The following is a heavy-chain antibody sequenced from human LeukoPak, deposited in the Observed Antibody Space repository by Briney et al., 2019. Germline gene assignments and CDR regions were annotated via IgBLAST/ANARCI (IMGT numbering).Heavy chain of an antibody. CDR1: GFTFSNSA. CDR2: ISSSSSYI. D-gene: IGHD5-24*01. CDR3: ARGSRDGYNWNSYYYYYYMDV. J-gene: IGHJ6*03. V-gene: IGHV3-21*01. Sequence: GGSLRLSCVVSGFTFSNSAMNWVRQAPGKGLEWVSSISSSSSYIYYADSVKGRFTISRDNAKNSLYLQMNSLRAEDTAVYYCARGSRDGYNWNSYYYYYYMDVWGKGTTVTVSS.